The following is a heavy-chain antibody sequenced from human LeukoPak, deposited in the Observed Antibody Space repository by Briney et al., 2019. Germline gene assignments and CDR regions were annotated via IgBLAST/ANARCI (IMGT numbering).Heavy chain of an antibody. CDR1: GFTLRPYA. V-gene: IGHV3-64*02. CDR2: ISGDGGTI. J-gene: IGHJ6*02. CDR3: ASMATGAAGGALDV. D-gene: IGHD1-1*01. Sequence: RAGGSLRLSCAVSGFTLRPYAIHWVRQAPGKGLGYVARISGDGGTISYPESLKGRFAISIDNSKNTVYLQMGRLRTEDIGVYYCASMATGAAGGALDVWGQGTMVTVS.